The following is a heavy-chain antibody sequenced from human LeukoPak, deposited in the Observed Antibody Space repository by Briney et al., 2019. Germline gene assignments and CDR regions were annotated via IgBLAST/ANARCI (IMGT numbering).Heavy chain of an antibody. CDR3: ARDGRYRSGWSFDY. CDR2: INPFNGDT. CDR1: GYTFTSYY. D-gene: IGHD6-19*01. J-gene: IGHJ4*02. V-gene: IGHV1-46*01. Sequence: GASVTVSCKASGYTFTSYYIHWVRQAPGQGLEWMGIINPFNGDTTYAQRFQGRLTLTSDTSTSTVDVELTSLRSDDTAVYYCARDGRYRSGWSFDYWGQGTQVTVSS.